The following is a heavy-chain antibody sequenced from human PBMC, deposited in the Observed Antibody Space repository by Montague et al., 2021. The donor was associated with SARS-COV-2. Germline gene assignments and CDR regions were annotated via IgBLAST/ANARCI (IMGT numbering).Heavy chain of an antibody. D-gene: IGHD1-26*01. CDR2: ISYDGSNT. CDR3: ARPYSGSYLGWFDP. Sequence: SLRLSCAASGFTFSSYAMHWVRQAPGKGLEWVAVISYDGSNTYYADPVKGRFTISRDNSKNTLYLQMNSLGAEDTAVYYCARPYSGSYLGWFDPWGQGTLVTVSS. J-gene: IGHJ5*02. CDR1: GFTFSSYA. V-gene: IGHV3-30*04.